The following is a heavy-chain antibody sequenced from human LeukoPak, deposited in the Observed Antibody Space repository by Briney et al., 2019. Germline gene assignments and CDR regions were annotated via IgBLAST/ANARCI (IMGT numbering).Heavy chain of an antibody. CDR1: GGSFSGYY. CDR3: ARSPLTVAGDY. Sequence: SETLSLTCAVYGGSFSGYYWSWIRQPPGKGREWIGEINHSGSTNYNPSLKSRVTISVDTSKNQFSLKLSSVTAADTAVYYCARSPLTVAGDYWGQGTLVTVSS. V-gene: IGHV4-34*01. J-gene: IGHJ4*02. D-gene: IGHD6-19*01. CDR2: INHSGST.